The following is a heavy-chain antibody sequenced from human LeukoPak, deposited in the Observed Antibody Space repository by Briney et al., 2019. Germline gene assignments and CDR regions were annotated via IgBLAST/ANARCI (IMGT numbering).Heavy chain of an antibody. CDR1: GGSISSYY. D-gene: IGHD3-22*01. V-gene: IGHV4-59*06. CDR2: IYYSGST. Sequence: SETLSLTCTVSGGSISSYYWSWIRQHPGKGLEWIGYIYYSGSTYYNPSLKGRVTISVDTSKNQFSLKLSSVTAADTAVYYCARDSGRYDSSGYPLRAEYFQHWGQGTLVTVSS. CDR3: ARDSGRYDSSGYPLRAEYFQH. J-gene: IGHJ1*01.